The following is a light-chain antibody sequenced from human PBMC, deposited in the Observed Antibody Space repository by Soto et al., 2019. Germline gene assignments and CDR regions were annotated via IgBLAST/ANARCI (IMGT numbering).Light chain of an antibody. CDR1: SSDVGGYKH. CDR3: NSQGSSGTRV. V-gene: IGLV2-14*01. J-gene: IGLJ1*01. CDR2: EVS. Sequence: QSVPSQPASVSGSPGQSITISCTETSSDVGGYKHVSWYQHHPGKAPKLMIYEVSNRPSGDSNRFSGSKSGYTASLTISGLQAEYEADYYCNSQGSSGTRVFRRGTKVTVL.